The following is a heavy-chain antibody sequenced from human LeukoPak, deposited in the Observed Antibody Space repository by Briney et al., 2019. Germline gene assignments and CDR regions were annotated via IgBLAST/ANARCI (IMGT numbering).Heavy chain of an antibody. Sequence: SETLSLTCTVSGDSVSSYYWSWIRQPPGRGLEWIGYINYSGSTNYNPSLKSRVTISGDTSKNQFSLKLSSVTAADTAVYYCASSPPGTEYFHHWGQGTLVTVSS. CDR1: GDSVSSYY. CDR3: ASSPPGTEYFHH. V-gene: IGHV4-59*08. J-gene: IGHJ1*01. CDR2: INYSGST.